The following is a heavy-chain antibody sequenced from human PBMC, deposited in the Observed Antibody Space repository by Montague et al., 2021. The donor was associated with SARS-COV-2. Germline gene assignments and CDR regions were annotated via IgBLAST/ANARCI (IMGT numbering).Heavy chain of an antibody. D-gene: IGHD6-6*01. V-gene: IGHV3-43*02. CDR1: GFTFDDYA. J-gene: IGHJ3*02. CDR2: ISGDGGST. CDR3: ARRALYSSSYAFDI. Sequence: SLRLSCAASGFTFDDYAMHWVRQAPGKGLEWVSLISGDGGSTYYADSVKGRFTISRDNSKNSLYLQMNSLRTEDTAFYYCARRALYSSSYAFDIWGQGTMVTVSS.